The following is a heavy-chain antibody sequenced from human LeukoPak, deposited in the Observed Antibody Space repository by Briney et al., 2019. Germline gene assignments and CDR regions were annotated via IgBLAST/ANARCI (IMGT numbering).Heavy chain of an antibody. Sequence: PGGSLRLSCEASGFTFSTYGMSWVRQAPGKGLEWVSYISSSGSTINYADSVKGRFTISRDNAKNSLYLQMNNLRAEDTAVYYCAGESCSSTSCYGGMDAFDIWGQGTMVTVSS. D-gene: IGHD2-2*01. CDR2: ISSSGSTI. V-gene: IGHV3-48*04. CDR3: AGESCSSTSCYGGMDAFDI. CDR1: GFTFSTYG. J-gene: IGHJ3*02.